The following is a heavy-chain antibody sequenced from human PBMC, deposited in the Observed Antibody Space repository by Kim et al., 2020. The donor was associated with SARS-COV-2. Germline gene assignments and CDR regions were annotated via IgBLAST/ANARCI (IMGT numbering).Heavy chain of an antibody. V-gene: IGHV5-51*01. J-gene: IGHJ4*02. CDR1: GYNFANNW. CDR2: IYPADSDR. Sequence: GESLKISCKASGYNFANNWIAWVRQMPGKGLEWMGIIYPADSDRKYSPSFQGQVTISADKSINTAYLQWSSLKASDTAIYYCARRGGGEGYQLRPTPLDYGGQGTLVTVSS. D-gene: IGHD3-16*01. CDR3: ARRGGGEGYQLRPTPLDY.